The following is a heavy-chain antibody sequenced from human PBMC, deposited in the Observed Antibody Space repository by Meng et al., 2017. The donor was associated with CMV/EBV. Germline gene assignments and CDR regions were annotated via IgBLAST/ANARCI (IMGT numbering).Heavy chain of an antibody. CDR3: ARRYCSSTSCPPYYGMDV. J-gene: IGHJ6*02. CDR2: ISSSSSYI. D-gene: IGHD2-2*01. Sequence: SCKASGFTFSSYSMNWVRQAPGKGLEWVSSISSSSSYIYYADSVKGRFTISRDNAKNSLYLQMNSLRAEDTAVYYCARRYCSSTSCPPYYGMDVWGQGTTVTVSS. V-gene: IGHV3-21*01. CDR1: GFTFSSYS.